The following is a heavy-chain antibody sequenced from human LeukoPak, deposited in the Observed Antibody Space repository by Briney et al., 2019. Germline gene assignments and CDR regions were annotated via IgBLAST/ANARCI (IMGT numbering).Heavy chain of an antibody. Sequence: GGSLRLSCAASGFIFSSYGIHWVRQAPGKGLEWVAVISNDGRRTYYADSLKGRFTISRDNSKNTVYLQVSSLRAEDTAVYYCAREKVGAIDYRGQGTLVTVS. D-gene: IGHD1-26*01. CDR3: AREKVGAIDY. CDR1: GFIFSSYG. CDR2: ISNDGRRT. J-gene: IGHJ4*02. V-gene: IGHV3-30*04.